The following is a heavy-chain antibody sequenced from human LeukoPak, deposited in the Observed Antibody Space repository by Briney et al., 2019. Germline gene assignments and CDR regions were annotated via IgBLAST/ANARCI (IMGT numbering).Heavy chain of an antibody. J-gene: IGHJ4*02. CDR1: GYTFTDYF. Sequence: GASVKVSCKASGYTFTDYFLHWVRQAPGQGLEWMGWINPNSGGTNYAQKFQGRVTMTRDTSISTAYMELSRLRSDDTAVYYCARGYYDSSGYYRRDFDYWGQGTLVTVSS. V-gene: IGHV1-2*02. CDR2: INPNSGGT. CDR3: ARGYYDSSGYYRRDFDY. D-gene: IGHD3-22*01.